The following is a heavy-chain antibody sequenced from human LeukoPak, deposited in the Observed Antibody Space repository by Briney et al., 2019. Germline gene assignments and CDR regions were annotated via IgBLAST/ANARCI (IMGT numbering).Heavy chain of an antibody. Sequence: ASVKVSCKASGYTFTSYGISWVRQARGQGLEWMGWISAYNGNTNYAQKLQGRVTMTTDTSTSTAYMELRSLRSDDTAVYYCARSQAFGVVISYYMDVWGKGTTVTVSS. CDR3: ARSQAFGVVISYYMDV. D-gene: IGHD3-3*01. CDR2: ISAYNGNT. J-gene: IGHJ6*03. V-gene: IGHV1-18*01. CDR1: GYTFTSYG.